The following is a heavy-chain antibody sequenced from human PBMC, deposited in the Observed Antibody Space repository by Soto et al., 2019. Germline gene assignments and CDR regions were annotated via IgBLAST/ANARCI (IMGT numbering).Heavy chain of an antibody. J-gene: IGHJ4*02. CDR3: ARDFDYYDSRAYFDY. Sequence: ASVKVSGKAWGYTFTIYAMHFVRQAPGQRLEWMGWINAGNGNTKYSQKFQGRVTITRDTSASTAYMELSSLRSEDTAVYYCARDFDYYDSRAYFDYWGQGTLVTVSS. CDR2: INAGNGNT. V-gene: IGHV1-3*01. D-gene: IGHD3-22*01. CDR1: GYTFTIYA.